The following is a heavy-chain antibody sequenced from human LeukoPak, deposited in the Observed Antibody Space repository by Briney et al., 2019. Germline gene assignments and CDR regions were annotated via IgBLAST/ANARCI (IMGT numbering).Heavy chain of an antibody. CDR2: IYSGGST. Sequence: GGSLRLSCAASGFTVSSNYMSWVRQGPGKGLEWVSVIYSGGSTYYADSVKGRFTISRDNSKNTLYLQMNSLRAEDTAVYYCARVRFAIIDYWGQGTLVTVSS. D-gene: IGHD3-3*01. V-gene: IGHV3-53*01. J-gene: IGHJ4*02. CDR1: GFTVSSNY. CDR3: ARVRFAIIDY.